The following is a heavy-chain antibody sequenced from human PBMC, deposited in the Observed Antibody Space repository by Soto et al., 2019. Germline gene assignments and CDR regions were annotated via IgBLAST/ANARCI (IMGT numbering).Heavy chain of an antibody. V-gene: IGHV4-30-2*01. CDR3: AAGGGLPRYY. D-gene: IGHD5-12*01. CDR1: GGSISSGGYS. CDR2: IYHSGST. J-gene: IGHJ4*02. Sequence: QLQLQESGSGLVKPSQTLSLTCAVSGGSISSGGYSWSWIRQPPGKGLEWIGYIYHSGSTYYNPSLKGRVTISVARAETQFSLKLSSVTAADTAVYSCAAGGGLPRYYWGQGTLVTVSS.